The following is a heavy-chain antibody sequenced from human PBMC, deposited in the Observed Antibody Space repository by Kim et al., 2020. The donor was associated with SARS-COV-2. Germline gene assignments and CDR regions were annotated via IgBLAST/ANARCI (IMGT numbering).Heavy chain of an antibody. CDR3: RVVGSTPSHFDY. J-gene: IGHJ4*02. D-gene: IGHD2-21*01. Sequence: YRPTFQGQVTISADKSISTAYLQWSSLKASDTAMYYCRVVGSTPSHFDYWGQGTLVTVSS. V-gene: IGHV5-51*01.